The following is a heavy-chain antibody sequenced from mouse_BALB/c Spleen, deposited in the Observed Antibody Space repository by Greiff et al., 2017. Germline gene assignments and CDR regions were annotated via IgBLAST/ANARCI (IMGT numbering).Heavy chain of an antibody. Sequence: LQESGAELVRPGTSVKVSCKASGYAFTNYLIEWVKQRPGQGLEWIGVINPGSGGTNYNEKFKGKATLTADKSSSTAYMQLSSLTSDDSAVYFCARSNSNWDGAWFAYWGQGTLVTVSA. CDR3: ARSNSNWDGAWFAY. CDR2: INPGSGGT. V-gene: IGHV1-54*01. D-gene: IGHD4-1*02. J-gene: IGHJ3*01. CDR1: GYAFTNYL.